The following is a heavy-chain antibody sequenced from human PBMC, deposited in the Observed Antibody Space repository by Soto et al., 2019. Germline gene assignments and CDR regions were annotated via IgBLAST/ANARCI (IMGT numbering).Heavy chain of an antibody. Sequence: QLQLQESGPGLVKPSETLSLTCTVSGGSISSSSYYWGWIRQPPGKGLEWIGSIYYSGSTYYNPSLRSRVTISVDTSKNQFSLKLSSVTAADTAVYYCASYRKKTDYGAYRDAFDIWGQGTMVTVSS. CDR2: IYYSGST. D-gene: IGHD4-17*01. CDR1: GGSISSSSYY. J-gene: IGHJ3*02. V-gene: IGHV4-39*01. CDR3: ASYRKKTDYGAYRDAFDI.